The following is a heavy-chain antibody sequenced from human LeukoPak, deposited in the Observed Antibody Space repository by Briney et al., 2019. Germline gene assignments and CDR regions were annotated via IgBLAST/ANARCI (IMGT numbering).Heavy chain of an antibody. J-gene: IGHJ3*02. CDR3: ARDPAIYDYGDYEAAFDI. D-gene: IGHD4-17*01. V-gene: IGHV3-30-3*01. CDR2: ISYDGSNK. Sequence: GGSLRLSCAASGFTFSSYAMHWVRQAPGKGLEWVAVISYDGSNKYYADSVKGRFTISRDNSKNTLYLQMNSLRAEDTAVYYCARDPAIYDYGDYEAAFDIWGQGTMVTVSS. CDR1: GFTFSSYA.